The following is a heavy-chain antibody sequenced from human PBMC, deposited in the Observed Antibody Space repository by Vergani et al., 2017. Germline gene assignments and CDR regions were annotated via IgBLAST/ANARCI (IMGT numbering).Heavy chain of an antibody. CDR2: INLSGST. CDR1: GGSFSGYY. D-gene: IGHD2-2*01. Sequence: QVQLQQWGAGLLKPSETLSLTCAVYGGSFSGYYWSWIRQPPGKGLEWIGEINLSGSTNYNPSLKSRVTISVDTSKNQFSLKLSSVTAADTAVYYCARDPSVVVPAATANYYYGMDVWGQGTTVTVSS. CDR3: ARDPSVVVPAATANYYYGMDV. V-gene: IGHV4-34*01. J-gene: IGHJ6*02.